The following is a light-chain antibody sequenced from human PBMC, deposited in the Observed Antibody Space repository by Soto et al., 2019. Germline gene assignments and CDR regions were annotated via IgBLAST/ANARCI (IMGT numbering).Light chain of an antibody. Sequence: DIQMTQSPSSLSASVRDRVTSTCRASQGVSAYLLWYQQRQGRAPKLLIYAASNLLSGVPSRFSGCGSGTNFTLTITSLHPEDFATYYCQQSYKTPQTFGQGTKLETK. CDR1: QGVSAY. CDR2: AAS. CDR3: QQSYKTPQT. J-gene: IGKJ2*01. V-gene: IGKV1-39*01.